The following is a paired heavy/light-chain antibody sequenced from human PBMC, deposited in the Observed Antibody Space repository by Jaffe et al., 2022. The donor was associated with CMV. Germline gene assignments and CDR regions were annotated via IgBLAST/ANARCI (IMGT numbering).Heavy chain of an antibody. CDR1: GYTFTSYG. V-gene: IGHV1-18*04. D-gene: IGHD2-15*01. Sequence: QVQLVQSGAEVKKPGASVKVSCKASGYTFTSYGISWVRQAPGQGLEWMGWISAYNGNTNYAQKLQGRVTMTTDTSTSTAYMELRSLRSDDTAVYYCARNLLGYCSGGSCYSSPYFDYWGQGTLVTVSS. CDR2: ISAYNGNT. CDR3: ARNLLGYCSGGSCYSSPYFDY. J-gene: IGHJ4*02.
Light chain of an antibody. CDR1: SGHSSYA. V-gene: IGLV4-69*01. J-gene: IGLJ2*01. CDR2: LNSDGSH. CDR3: QTWGT. Sequence: QLVLTQSPSASASLGASVKLTCTLSSGHSSYAIAWHQQQPEKGPRYLMKLNSDGSHSKGDGIPDRFSGSSSGAERYLTISSLQSEDEADYYCQTWGTFGGGTKLTVL.